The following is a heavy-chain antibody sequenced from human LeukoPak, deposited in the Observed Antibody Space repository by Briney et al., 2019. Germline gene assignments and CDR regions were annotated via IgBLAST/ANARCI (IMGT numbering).Heavy chain of an antibody. Sequence: GGSLRLSCAASGFTFSTYAMSWVRQAPGKGLEWVSAISSSGGSTYYADFVKGRFTISRDNSKNTLYLQMNSLRAEDTAVYYCAKGTVDGGQYYYDSSGGQGTLVTVSS. CDR3: AKGTVDGGQYYYDSS. CDR2: ISSSGGST. J-gene: IGHJ4*02. V-gene: IGHV3-23*01. D-gene: IGHD3-22*01. CDR1: GFTFSTYA.